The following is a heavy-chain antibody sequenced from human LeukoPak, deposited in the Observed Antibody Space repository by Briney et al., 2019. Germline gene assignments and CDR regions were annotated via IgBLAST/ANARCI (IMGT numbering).Heavy chain of an antibody. V-gene: IGHV4-30-2*01. CDR1: GGSISSGGYS. D-gene: IGHD4-17*01. J-gene: IGHJ4*02. CDR2: IYHSGST. CDR3: ARGGNGDYLRYFDY. Sequence: PSQTLSLTCAVSGGSISSGGYSWSWIRQPPGKGLEWIGYIYHSGSTYYNPSLKSRVTISVDTSKNQFSLKLSSVTAADTAVYYCARGGNGDYLRYFDYWGQGTLVTVSS.